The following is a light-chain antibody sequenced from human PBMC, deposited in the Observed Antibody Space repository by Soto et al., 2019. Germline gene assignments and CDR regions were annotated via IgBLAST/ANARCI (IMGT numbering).Light chain of an antibody. CDR1: SSNIWANYD. Sequence: QSVLTQPPSVSGAPGQRVTISCTGSSSNIWANYDVHWYLQLPGTAPKLLIYANSNRPSGVPDQVSSTKSGTAASLAITGLQAEEDADYYCQAYGSRLSTAVFGGGTKVTVL. J-gene: IGLJ2*01. CDR3: QAYGSRLSTAV. V-gene: IGLV1-40*01. CDR2: ANS.